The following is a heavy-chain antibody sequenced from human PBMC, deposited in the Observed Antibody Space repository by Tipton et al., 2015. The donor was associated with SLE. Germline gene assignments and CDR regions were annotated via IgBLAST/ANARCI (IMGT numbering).Heavy chain of an antibody. CDR2: IYSGGST. D-gene: IGHD3-22*01. CDR1: GFTFSTYE. CDR3: ARDYYDSSGYYYYYYYGMDV. J-gene: IGHJ6*02. V-gene: IGHV3-66*02. Sequence: SLRLSCAASGFTFSTYEMHWVRQAPGKGLEWVSVIYSGGSTYYADSVKGRFTISRDNSKNTLYLQMNSLRAEDTAVYYCARDYYDSSGYYYYYYYGMDVWGQGTTVTVSS.